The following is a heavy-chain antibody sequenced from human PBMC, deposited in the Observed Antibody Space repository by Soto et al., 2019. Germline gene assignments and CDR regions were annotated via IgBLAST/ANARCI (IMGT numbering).Heavy chain of an antibody. CDR1: GFTFSNAW. V-gene: IGHV3-15*07. CDR3: TTRGEDRGLWWSDEWYFDY. D-gene: IGHD2-21*01. Sequence: GGSLRLSCAASGFTFSNAWMNWVRQAPGKGLEWVGRIKSKTDGGTTDYAAPVKGRFTISRDDSKNTLYLQMNSLKTEDTAVYYCTTRGEDRGLWWSDEWYFDYWGQGTLVTVSS. J-gene: IGHJ4*02. CDR2: IKSKTDGGTT.